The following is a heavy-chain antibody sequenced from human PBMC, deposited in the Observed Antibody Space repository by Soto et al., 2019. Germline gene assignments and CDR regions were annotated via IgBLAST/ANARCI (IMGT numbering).Heavy chain of an antibody. J-gene: IGHJ5*02. CDR3: ASTTGGGWFDP. D-gene: IGHD3-16*01. Sequence: QVQLVESGGGVVQPGRSLRLSCAASGFTFSSYGMHWVRQAPGKGLEWVAVIWYDGSNKYYADSVKGRFTISRDNSKNTLYLQMHSLRAEDTAVYYCASTTGGGWFDPWGQGTLVTVSS. CDR1: GFTFSSYG. V-gene: IGHV3-33*01. CDR2: IWYDGSNK.